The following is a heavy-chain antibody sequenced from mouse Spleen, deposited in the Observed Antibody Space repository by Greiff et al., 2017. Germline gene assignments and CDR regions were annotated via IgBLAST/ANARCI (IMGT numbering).Heavy chain of an antibody. V-gene: IGHV1-18*01. CDR2: INPNNGGT. D-gene: IGHD1-1*01. CDR1: GYTFTDYN. J-gene: IGHJ3*01. CDR3: ARGELRVYGRGAGFAY. Sequence: EVQLQQSGPELVKPGASVKIPCKASGYTFTDYNMDWVKQSHGKSLEWIGDINPNNGGTIYNQKFKGKATLTVDKSSSTAYMELRSLTSEDTAVYYCARGELRVYGRGAGFAYWGQGTLVTVSA.